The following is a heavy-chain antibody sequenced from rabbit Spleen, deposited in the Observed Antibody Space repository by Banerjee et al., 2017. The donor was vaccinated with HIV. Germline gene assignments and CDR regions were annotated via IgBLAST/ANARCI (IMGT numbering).Heavy chain of an antibody. CDR1: GFTISSDYY. V-gene: IGHV1S40*01. Sequence: QSLEESGGDLVKPGASLTLTCKASGFTISSDYYMCWVRQAPGKGLEWIACIDSGSSGFTYFASWAKGRFTISKTSSTTVTLQMTSLTAADTTTYFCARDLVGVIGWNFAWWGQGTLVTV. CDR3: ARDLVGVIGWNFAW. J-gene: IGHJ3*01. CDR2: IDSGSSGFT. D-gene: IGHD5-1*01.